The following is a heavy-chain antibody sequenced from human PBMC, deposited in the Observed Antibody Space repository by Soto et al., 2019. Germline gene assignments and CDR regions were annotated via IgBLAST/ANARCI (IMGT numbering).Heavy chain of an antibody. CDR2: INWNGGST. J-gene: IGHJ3*02. CDR3: ARGGPEDYDSGGYYYDAFDI. CDR1: GFTFSDYY. D-gene: IGHD3-22*01. Sequence: PGGSLRLSCAASGFTFSDYYMSWVRQAPGKGLEWVSGINWNGGSTGYADSVKGRFTISRDNAKNSLYLQMNSLRAEDTALYWCARGGPEDYDSGGYYYDAFDIWGQGTMVTVSS. V-gene: IGHV3-20*04.